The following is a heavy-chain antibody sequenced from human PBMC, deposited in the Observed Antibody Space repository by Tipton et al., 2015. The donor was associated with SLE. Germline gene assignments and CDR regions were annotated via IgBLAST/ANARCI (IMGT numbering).Heavy chain of an antibody. CDR2: SYYNGNT. CDR3: ARASGDY. Sequence: TLSLTCTVSGDSISTYYWTWIRQPPGKGLEWIGFSYYNGNTKSNPSLKSRVTISVETSKNKLSLRLGSVTAADTAVYYCARASGDYWGQGTLVTVSS. CDR1: GDSISTYY. D-gene: IGHD6-25*01. J-gene: IGHJ4*02. V-gene: IGHV4-59*12.